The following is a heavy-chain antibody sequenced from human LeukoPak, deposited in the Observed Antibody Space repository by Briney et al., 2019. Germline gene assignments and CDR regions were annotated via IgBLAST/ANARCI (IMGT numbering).Heavy chain of an antibody. V-gene: IGHV3-23*01. CDR3: AKDQTVAGTWWFDP. D-gene: IGHD6-19*01. Sequence: PGGSLRLSCAASGFTFSSYAMSWVRQAPGKGLEWVSAISGSGGSTYYADSVKGRFTISSDNSKNTLYLQMNSLRAEDTAVYYCAKDQTVAGTWWFDPWGQGTLVTASS. J-gene: IGHJ5*02. CDR2: ISGSGGST. CDR1: GFTFSSYA.